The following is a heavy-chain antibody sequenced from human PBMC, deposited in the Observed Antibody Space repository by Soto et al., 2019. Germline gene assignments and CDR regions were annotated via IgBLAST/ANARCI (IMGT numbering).Heavy chain of an antibody. D-gene: IGHD6-13*01. V-gene: IGHV3-49*03. J-gene: IGHJ3*02. CDR1: GFTFGDYA. Sequence: GSLRLSCTASGFTFGDYAMSWFRQAPGKGLEWVGFIRSKAYGGTTEYAASVKGRFTISRDDSKSIAYLQMNSLKTEDTAVYYCTRDPYSSSLETGAFDIWGQGTMVTVSS. CDR2: IRSKAYGGTT. CDR3: TRDPYSSSLETGAFDI.